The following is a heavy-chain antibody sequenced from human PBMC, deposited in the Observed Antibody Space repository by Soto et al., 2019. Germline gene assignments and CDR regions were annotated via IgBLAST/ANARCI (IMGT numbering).Heavy chain of an antibody. D-gene: IGHD3-10*01. V-gene: IGHV3-21*01. CDR2: SSSSSSYI. CDR3: ASSGSGSYYTPYYYYGMDV. CDR1: GSTFSSYS. J-gene: IGHJ6*02. Sequence: GGSLRLSCSASGSTFSSYSMNWVRQAPGKGLEWVSSSSSSSSYIYYADSVKGRFTISRDNAKNSLYLQMNSLRAEDTAVYYCASSGSGSYYTPYYYYGMDVWGQGTTVTVSS.